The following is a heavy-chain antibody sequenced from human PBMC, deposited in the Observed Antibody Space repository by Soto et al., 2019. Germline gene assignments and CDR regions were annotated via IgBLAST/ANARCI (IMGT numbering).Heavy chain of an antibody. J-gene: IGHJ4*02. Sequence: GSLRLSCAASGFTFSSYAMSWVRQAPGKGLEWVSAISGSGGSTYYADSVKGRFTISRDNSKNTLYLQMNSLRAEDTAVYYCAKVLSYYGSGSYPRPKYYFDYWGQATLVTVSS. CDR1: GFTFSSYA. CDR2: ISGSGGST. V-gene: IGHV3-23*01. D-gene: IGHD3-10*01. CDR3: AKVLSYYGSGSYPRPKYYFDY.